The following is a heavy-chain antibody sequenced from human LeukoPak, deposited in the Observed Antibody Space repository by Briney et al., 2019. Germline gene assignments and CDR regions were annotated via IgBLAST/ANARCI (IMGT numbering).Heavy chain of an antibody. V-gene: IGHV4-39*07. D-gene: IGHD3-10*01. J-gene: IGHJ3*01. Sequence: PSETLSLTCTVSGGSISSSSYYWGWIRQPPGKGLEWIGEINHSGSTNYNPSLKSRVTISVDTSKNQFSLKLSSVTAADTAVYYCASGFTMPVWGQGTMVTVSS. CDR2: INHSGST. CDR3: ASGFTMPV. CDR1: GGSISSSSYY.